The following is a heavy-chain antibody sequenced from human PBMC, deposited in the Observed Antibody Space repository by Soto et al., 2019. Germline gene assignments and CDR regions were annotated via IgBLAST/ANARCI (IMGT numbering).Heavy chain of an antibody. Sequence: GASVKVSCKASGYTFTSYYMHWVRQAPGQGLEWMGIINPSGGSTSYAQKFQGRVTMTRDTSTSTVYMELSSLRSEGTAVYYCAAASSIGYCSSTSCYTEYYFDYWGQGTLVTVSS. CDR1: GYTFTSYY. CDR3: AAASSIGYCSSTSCYTEYYFDY. CDR2: INPSGGST. V-gene: IGHV1-46*01. D-gene: IGHD2-2*02. J-gene: IGHJ4*02.